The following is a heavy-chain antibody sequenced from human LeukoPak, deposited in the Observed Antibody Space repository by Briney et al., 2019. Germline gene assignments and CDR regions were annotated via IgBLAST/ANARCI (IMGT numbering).Heavy chain of an antibody. J-gene: IGHJ4*02. CDR2: IRYDGSNK. V-gene: IGHV3-30*02. Sequence: GGTLRLSRAASGFTFRSYGMHWVRQAPGKGLEWVAFIRYDGSNKYFADSVKGRFTISRDNSKNTLYLQMNSLRAEDTAVYYCAKDRRPVNQQYGAPGYWGQGTLVTVSS. CDR3: AKDRRPVNQQYGAPGY. D-gene: IGHD4-17*01. CDR1: GFTFRSYG.